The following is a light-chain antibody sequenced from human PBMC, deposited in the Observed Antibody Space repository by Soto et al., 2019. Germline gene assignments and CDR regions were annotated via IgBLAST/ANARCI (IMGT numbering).Light chain of an antibody. J-gene: IGKJ2*01. CDR3: HQYDKAPQT. Sequence: EVVLMQSPGTLSLSPGEGGTLSCRASQSITRTYIAWYQKKFGQAPRLLIYAASYRAPGIPDKFSGTGSGTDYSLTIDRVEPEDSAVYYCHQYDKAPQTFGQGTKLEIK. CDR2: AAS. CDR1: QSITRTY. V-gene: IGKV3-20*01.